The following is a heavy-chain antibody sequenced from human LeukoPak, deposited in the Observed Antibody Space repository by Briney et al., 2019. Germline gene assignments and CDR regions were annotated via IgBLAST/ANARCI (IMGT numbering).Heavy chain of an antibody. Sequence: PSETLSLTCTVSGGSISSSSYYWGWIRQPPGKGLEWIGSIYYSGSTYYNPSLKSRVTISVDTSKNQFSLKLSSVTAADTAVYYCARGQNWPDAFDIWGQGTMATVSS. CDR3: ARGQNWPDAFDI. CDR1: GGSISSSSYY. J-gene: IGHJ3*02. D-gene: IGHD1-1*01. V-gene: IGHV4-39*01. CDR2: IYYSGST.